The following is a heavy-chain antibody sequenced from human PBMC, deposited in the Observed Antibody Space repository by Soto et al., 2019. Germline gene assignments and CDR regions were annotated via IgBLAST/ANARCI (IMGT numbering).Heavy chain of an antibody. J-gene: IGHJ4*02. CDR1: GYTFTSYG. CDR3: ARAPSYDFWSGYSSPPNY. D-gene: IGHD3-3*01. CDR2: ISAYNGNT. Sequence: ASVKVSCKASGYTFTSYGISWVRQAPGQGLEWMGWISAYNGNTNYAQKLQGRVTMTTDTSTSTAYMELRSLRSDDTAVYYCARAPSYDFWSGYSSPPNYWGQGTLVTVSS. V-gene: IGHV1-18*04.